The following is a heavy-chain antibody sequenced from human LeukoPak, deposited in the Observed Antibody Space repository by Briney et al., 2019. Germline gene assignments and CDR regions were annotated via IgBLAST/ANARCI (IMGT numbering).Heavy chain of an antibody. J-gene: IGHJ5*02. V-gene: IGHV4-59*08. Sequence: PSETLSLTCSVSGASIRSYYWSWIRQPPEKGLEWIGYIYHTGSTNYSPSLNSRVTMSVDTSKNEFSLKLSSVTAADTAVYYCARQSRLVIFGVANHWFDPWSQGTLVTASS. CDR3: ARQSRLVIFGVANHWFDP. CDR1: GASIRSYY. CDR2: IYHTGST. D-gene: IGHD3-3*01.